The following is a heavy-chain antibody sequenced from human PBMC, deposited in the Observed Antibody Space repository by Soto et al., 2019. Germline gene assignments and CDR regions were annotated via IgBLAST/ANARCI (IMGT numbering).Heavy chain of an antibody. J-gene: IGHJ5*02. D-gene: IGHD2-15*01. CDR2: IYYSGDT. CDR1: GGSIRSSSYY. Sequence: PSETLSLTCTVSGGSIRSSSYYWNWIRQPPGKGLEWIGSIYYSGDTYYNPSLKSRITISVDTSKNQFSLKLSSVTAADTAVYYCAREGYCSGGSCPYNWFDPWGQGTLVTVSS. CDR3: AREGYCSGGSCPYNWFDP. V-gene: IGHV4-39*02.